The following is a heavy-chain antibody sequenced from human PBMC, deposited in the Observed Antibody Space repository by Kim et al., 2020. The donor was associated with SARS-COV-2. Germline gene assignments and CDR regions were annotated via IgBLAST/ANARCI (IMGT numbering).Heavy chain of an antibody. V-gene: IGHV4-39*01. J-gene: IGHJ5*02. CDR3: ARGSSSWYHWFDP. Sequence: YTPSLKSRVTISVDTSKNQFSLKLSSVTAADTAVYYCARGSSSWYHWFDPWGQGTLVTVSS. D-gene: IGHD6-13*01.